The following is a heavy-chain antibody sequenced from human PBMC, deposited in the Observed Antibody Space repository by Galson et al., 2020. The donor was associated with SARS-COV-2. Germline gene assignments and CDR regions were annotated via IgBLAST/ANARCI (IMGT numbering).Heavy chain of an antibody. V-gene: IGHV3-30*04. CDR1: GFTFSNYV. J-gene: IGHJ4*02. Sequence: GGSLRLSCADSGFTFSNYVMHWVRKAPGKGPEWVAVISSDGSNSFYADSLKGRFTISRDNSKSTLYLQMNSLRAEDTAVYYCARGGEWELPYYFDYWGQGTLVTVSS. CDR2: ISSDGSNS. D-gene: IGHD1-26*01. CDR3: ARGGEWELPYYFDY.